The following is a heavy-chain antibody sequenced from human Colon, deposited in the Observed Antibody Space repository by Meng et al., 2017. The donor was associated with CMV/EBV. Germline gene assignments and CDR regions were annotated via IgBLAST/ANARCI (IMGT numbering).Heavy chain of an antibody. V-gene: IGHV4-39*07. Sequence: QLQRQESGPGLVRPSETLSLTRTVSGGSISSSSYYWAWIRQPPGKGLEWIGSIFYTGTTYYKPSLKSRVTISVDTSKNQFSLKLSSVTAADTAVYYCIRETTGSSSSYWGQGTLVTVSS. CDR1: GGSISSSSYY. CDR3: IRETTGSSSSY. D-gene: IGHD6-6*01. CDR2: IFYTGTT. J-gene: IGHJ4*02.